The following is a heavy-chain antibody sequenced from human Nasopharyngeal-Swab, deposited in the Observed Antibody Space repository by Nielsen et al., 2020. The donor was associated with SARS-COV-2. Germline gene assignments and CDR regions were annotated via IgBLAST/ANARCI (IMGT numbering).Heavy chain of an antibody. CDR1: GFTFSDYY. J-gene: IGHJ5*02. V-gene: IGHV3-11*04. CDR3: AKYAPATNWFDP. D-gene: IGHD2-2*01. Sequence: GESLKISCAASGFTFSDYYMSWIRQAPGKGLEWVSYISSSGSTIYYADSVKGRFTISRDNAKNSLYLQMHSLRAEDTAVYYCAKYAPATNWFDPWGQGTLVTVSS. CDR2: ISSSGSTI.